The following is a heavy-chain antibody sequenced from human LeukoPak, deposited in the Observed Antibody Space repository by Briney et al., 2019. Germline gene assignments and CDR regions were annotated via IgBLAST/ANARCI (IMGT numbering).Heavy chain of an antibody. CDR1: GFTFSSYG. CDR3: ARRISPFDY. D-gene: IGHD2/OR15-2a*01. V-gene: IGHV3-7*01. Sequence: GGSLRLSCAASGFTFSSYGMHWVRQAPGKGLEWVANIKQDGSEKYYVDSVKGRFTISRDNAKNSLYLQMNSLRAEDTAVYYCARRISPFDYWGQGTLVTVSS. CDR2: IKQDGSEK. J-gene: IGHJ4*02.